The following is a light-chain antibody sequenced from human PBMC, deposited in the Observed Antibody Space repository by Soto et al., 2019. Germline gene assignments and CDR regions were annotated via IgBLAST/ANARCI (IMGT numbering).Light chain of an antibody. CDR1: QSISSY. CDR3: QQSYSTST. CDR2: AAS. V-gene: IGKV1-39*01. J-gene: IGKJ3*01. Sequence: DSQMTQSPSSLSASVEDRVTITCRASQSISSYLNWYQQKPGKAPKLLIYAASSLQSGVPSRFSGSGSGTDFTLTISSLQLEDFATYYCQQSYSTSTFGPGTKVDIK.